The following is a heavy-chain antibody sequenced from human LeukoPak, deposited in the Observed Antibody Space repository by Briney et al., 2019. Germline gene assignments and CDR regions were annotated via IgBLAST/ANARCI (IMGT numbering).Heavy chain of an antibody. V-gene: IGHV4-39*01. D-gene: IGHD5-18*01. CDR3: ARHGRGVQLWQQVDY. Sequence: SETLSLTCTVSGGSLSSSSYYWGWIRQPPGKGLEWIGSIYYSGSTYYNPSLKSRVTISVDTSKNQFSLKLSSVTAADTAVYYCARHGRGVQLWQQVDYWGQGTLVTVSS. CDR2: IYYSGST. CDR1: GGSLSSSSYY. J-gene: IGHJ4*02.